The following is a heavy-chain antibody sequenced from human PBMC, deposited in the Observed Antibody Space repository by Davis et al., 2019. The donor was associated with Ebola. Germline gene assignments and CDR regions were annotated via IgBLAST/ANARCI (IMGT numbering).Heavy chain of an antibody. D-gene: IGHD1-26*01. CDR1: GYTFTSYA. CDR3: AHLFAVVGVGVWFDP. V-gene: IGHV1-3*01. CDR2: INAGNGNT. Sequence: AASVKVSCKASGYTFTSYAMHWVRQAPGQRLEWMGWINAGNGNTKYSQKFQGRVTITRDTSASTAYMELSSLRSEDTAVYYCAHLFAVVGVGVWFDPWGQGTLVTVSS. J-gene: IGHJ5*02.